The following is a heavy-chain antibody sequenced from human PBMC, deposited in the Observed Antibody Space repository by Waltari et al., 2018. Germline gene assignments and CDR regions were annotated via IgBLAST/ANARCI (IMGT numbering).Heavy chain of an antibody. Sequence: QVQLQESGPGLVKPSETLSLTCAVSGYSISSGYYWGWIRQPPGKGLEWIGSIYHSGSTHYNPSLKSRVTISVDTSKNQFSLKLSSVTAADTAVYYCARHGGSGSYFDDAFDIWGQGTMVTVSS. CDR2: IYHSGST. J-gene: IGHJ3*02. D-gene: IGHD3-10*01. V-gene: IGHV4-38-2*01. CDR1: GYSISSGYY. CDR3: ARHGGSGSYFDDAFDI.